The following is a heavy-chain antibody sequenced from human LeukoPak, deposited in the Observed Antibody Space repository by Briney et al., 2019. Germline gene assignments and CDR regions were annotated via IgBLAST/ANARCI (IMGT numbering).Heavy chain of an antibody. Sequence: GGSLRLSCAASGFTFSSYAMSWVRQAPGKGLEWVSAISGSGGSTYYADSVKGRFTISRDNSKNTLYLQMNSLRAEDTAVYYCAKDRGSSSRPVNWFDPWGQGTLVTVSS. D-gene: IGHD6-6*01. V-gene: IGHV3-23*01. CDR2: ISGSGGST. J-gene: IGHJ5*02. CDR1: GFTFSSYA. CDR3: AKDRGSSSRPVNWFDP.